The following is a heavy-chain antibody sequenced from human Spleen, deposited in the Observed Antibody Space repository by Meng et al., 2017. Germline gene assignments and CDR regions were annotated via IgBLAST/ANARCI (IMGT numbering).Heavy chain of an antibody. Sequence: GESLKISCAASGFTFSSYAMSWVRQAPGKGLEWVAVISYDGSNKYYADSVKGRFTISRDNSKNTLYLQMNSLRAEDTAVYYCARDLTVTTRSVPWGWFDPWGQGTLVTVSS. CDR1: GFTFSSYA. CDR3: ARDLTVTTRSVPWGWFDP. D-gene: IGHD4-11*01. J-gene: IGHJ5*02. CDR2: ISYDGSNK. V-gene: IGHV3-30*01.